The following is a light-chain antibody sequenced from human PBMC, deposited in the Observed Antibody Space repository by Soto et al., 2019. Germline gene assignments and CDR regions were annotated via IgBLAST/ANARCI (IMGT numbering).Light chain of an antibody. Sequence: DIQMTQSPSSLSAYIGDRVTITCQASHDINNNLNWYQQKPGKAPKLLIYAASSLQSGVPSRFSGSGSGTDFTLTISSLQPEDFATYYCQQSYSTPPAFGQGTKLEIK. CDR3: QQSYSTPPA. CDR1: HDINNN. J-gene: IGKJ2*01. V-gene: IGKV1-39*01. CDR2: AAS.